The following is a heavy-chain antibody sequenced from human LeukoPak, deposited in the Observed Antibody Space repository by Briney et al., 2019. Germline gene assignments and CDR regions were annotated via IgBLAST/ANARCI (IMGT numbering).Heavy chain of an antibody. Sequence: GSLRLSCAASGFTFSSYWMHWVRQSPGKGLEWIGEVHKSGSTNYYPSLQSRVTISIDKSKNQIALELTSMTAADTAVYYCAKEIVGAPTPGAYWGQGTLVTV. D-gene: IGHD1-26*01. CDR3: AKEIVGAPTPGAY. J-gene: IGHJ4*02. CDR1: GFTFSSYW. V-gene: IGHV4-4*02. CDR2: VHKSGST.